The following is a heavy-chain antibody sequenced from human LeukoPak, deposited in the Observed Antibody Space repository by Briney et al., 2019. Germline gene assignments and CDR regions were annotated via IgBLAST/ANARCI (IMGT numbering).Heavy chain of an antibody. CDR3: AREAFYKSGWYSLFGH. D-gene: IGHD6-19*01. Sequence: GGSLRLSCAASGFTLSSYGMGWVRQAPGKGLEWVSVISGSGGSIYYADSVKGRFTISRDNSKNTLYLQMNSLRVEDTAIYYCAREAFYKSGWYSLFGHWGQGTLVTVSS. J-gene: IGHJ4*02. CDR2: ISGSGGSI. V-gene: IGHV3-23*01. CDR1: GFTLSSYG.